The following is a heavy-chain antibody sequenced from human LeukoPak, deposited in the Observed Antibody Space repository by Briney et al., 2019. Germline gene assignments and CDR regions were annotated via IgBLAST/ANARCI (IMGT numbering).Heavy chain of an antibody. Sequence: PGGSLRLSCAASGFTFSSYSMNWVRQAPGKGLEWVSSISSSSSYIYYADSVRGRFTISRDNATNSLYLQMNSLRAEDTAVYYCARDYVLGDAFDIWGQGTMVTVSS. CDR3: ARDYVLGDAFDI. CDR2: ISSSSSYI. CDR1: GFTFSSYS. J-gene: IGHJ3*02. D-gene: IGHD3-16*01. V-gene: IGHV3-21*01.